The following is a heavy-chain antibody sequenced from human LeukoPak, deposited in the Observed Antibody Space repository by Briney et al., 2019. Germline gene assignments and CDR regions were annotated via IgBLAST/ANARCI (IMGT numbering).Heavy chain of an antibody. Sequence: SETLSLTCAVSGGSISSSNWWNWVRQPPGKGLEWIGEIYHSGSANYNPSLTSRVTMSVDKSKNQISLKLSSVTAADTAVYYCARGITMVRGVTRGNWFDPWGQGTLVTVSS. CDR2: IYHSGSA. V-gene: IGHV4-4*02. CDR1: GGSISSSNW. D-gene: IGHD3-10*01. J-gene: IGHJ5*02. CDR3: ARGITMVRGVTRGNWFDP.